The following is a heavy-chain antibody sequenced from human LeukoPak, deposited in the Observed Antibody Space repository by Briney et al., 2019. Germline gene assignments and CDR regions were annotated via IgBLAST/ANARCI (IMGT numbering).Heavy chain of an antibody. CDR2: ISSEGKTT. V-gene: IGHV3-64D*06. Sequence: PGGSLRLSCSDSGFIFSPYAMHWVRQAPGKGLEYVSSISSEGKTTYYADSVKGRFTISRDNSKNTLYLQMSSLRPEDTAIYYCVKDRWVDHWGQGTLVTVSS. J-gene: IGHJ4*02. D-gene: IGHD6-13*01. CDR1: GFIFSPYA. CDR3: VKDRWVDH.